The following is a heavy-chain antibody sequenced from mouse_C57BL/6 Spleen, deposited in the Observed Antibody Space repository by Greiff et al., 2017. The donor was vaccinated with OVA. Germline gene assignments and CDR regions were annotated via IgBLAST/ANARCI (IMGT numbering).Heavy chain of an antibody. J-gene: IGHJ2*01. CDR1: GYAFSSSW. Sequence: QVQLQQSGPELVKPGASVRISCKASGYAFSSSWRNWVKQRPGKGLEWIGRIYPGDGDTNYNGKFKGKATLTADKSSSTAYMQLSSLTSEDSAVYFCADELGFFDYWGQGTTLTVSS. D-gene: IGHD4-1*01. CDR2: IYPGDGDT. CDR3: ADELGFFDY. V-gene: IGHV1-82*01.